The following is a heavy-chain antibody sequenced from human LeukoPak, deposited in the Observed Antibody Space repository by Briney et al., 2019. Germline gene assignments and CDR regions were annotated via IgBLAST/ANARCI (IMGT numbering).Heavy chain of an antibody. CDR2: INPNSGGT. V-gene: IGHV1-2*02. Sequence: ASVKVSCKASGYTFTSYGISWVRQAPGQGLEWMGWINPNSGGTNYAQKFQGRVTMTRDTSISTAYMELSRLRSDDTAVYYCARGRIAARNWFDPWGQGTLVTVSS. CDR3: ARGRIAARNWFDP. CDR1: GYTFTSYG. J-gene: IGHJ5*02. D-gene: IGHD6-6*01.